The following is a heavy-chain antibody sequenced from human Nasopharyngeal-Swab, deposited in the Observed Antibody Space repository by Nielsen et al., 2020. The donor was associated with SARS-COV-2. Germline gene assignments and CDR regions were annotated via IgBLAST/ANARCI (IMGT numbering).Heavy chain of an antibody. Sequence: WLRQSPSRGLEWLGRTYYRSKWYNDYAVSVKSRITINPDTSKNQFSLHLNSVTPEDTAVYYCARARGAYGDYYYYYYTDVWGKGTTVPSP. CDR3: ARARGAYGDYYYYYYTDV. J-gene: IGHJ6*03. D-gene: IGHD4-17*01. V-gene: IGHV6-1*01. CDR2: TYYRSKWYN.